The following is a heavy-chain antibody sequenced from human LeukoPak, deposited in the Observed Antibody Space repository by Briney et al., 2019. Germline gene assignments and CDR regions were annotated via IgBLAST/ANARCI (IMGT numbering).Heavy chain of an antibody. CDR2: MNPNSGNT. J-gene: IGHJ4*02. CDR1: GYTFTSYD. V-gene: IGHV1-8*01. D-gene: IGHD2-21*02. Sequence: GASVEVSCKASGYTFTSYDINWVRQATGQGLEWMGWMNPNSGNTGYAQKFQGRVTMTRNTSISTAYMELSSLRSEDTAVYYCNIVVVTATDYFDYWGQGTLVTVSS. CDR3: NIVVVTATDYFDY.